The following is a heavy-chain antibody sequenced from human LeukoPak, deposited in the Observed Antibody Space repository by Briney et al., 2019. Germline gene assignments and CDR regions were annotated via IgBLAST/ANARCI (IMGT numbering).Heavy chain of an antibody. D-gene: IGHD6-6*01. CDR1: GGSFSGYY. V-gene: IGHV4-34*01. CDR2: INHSGST. CDR3: ARKGSRPFDY. Sequence: SETLSLTCAVYGGSFSGYYWSWIRQPPGKGLEWIGEINHSGSTNYNQSLKSRVTISVDTSKNQFSLKLSSVTAADTAVYYCARKGSRPFDYWAREPWSPSPQ. J-gene: IGHJ4*02.